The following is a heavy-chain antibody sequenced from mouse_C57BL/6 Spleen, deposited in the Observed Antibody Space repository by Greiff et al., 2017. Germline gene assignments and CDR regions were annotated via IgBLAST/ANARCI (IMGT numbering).Heavy chain of an antibody. V-gene: IGHV1-55*01. CDR2: IYPGSGST. CDR3: ARGYDGSRGDFDY. J-gene: IGHJ2*01. CDR1: GYTFTSYW. D-gene: IGHD1-1*01. Sequence: QVQLQQPGAELVKPGASVKMSCKASGYTFTSYWITWVKQRPGQGLEWIGDIYPGSGSTNYNEKFKSKATLTVDTSSSTAYMQLSSLTSEDSAVYYCARGYDGSRGDFDYWGQGTTLTVSS.